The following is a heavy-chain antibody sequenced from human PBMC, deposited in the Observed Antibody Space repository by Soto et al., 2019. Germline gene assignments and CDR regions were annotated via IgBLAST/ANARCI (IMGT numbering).Heavy chain of an antibody. Sequence: ASVKVSCKVSGYTLTELSMHWVRQAPGKGLEWMGGFDPEDGETIYAQKFQGRVTMTEDTSTDTAYMELSSLRSEDTAVYYCATLIVYCSGGSGYWDRFDPWGQGTLVTVSS. D-gene: IGHD2-15*01. J-gene: IGHJ5*02. CDR3: ATLIVYCSGGSGYWDRFDP. CDR1: GYTLTELS. V-gene: IGHV1-24*01. CDR2: FDPEDGET.